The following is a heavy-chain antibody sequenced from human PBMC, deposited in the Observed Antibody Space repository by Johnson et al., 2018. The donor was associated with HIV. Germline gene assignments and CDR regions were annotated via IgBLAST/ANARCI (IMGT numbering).Heavy chain of an antibody. V-gene: IGHV3-30*03. CDR3: ARVSLAYSYGYDAFDI. D-gene: IGHD5-18*01. CDR2: ISYDGSNK. Sequence: VESGGGLVQPGGSLRVSCAASGFTVSSNYMSWVRQAPGKGLEWVSVISYDGSNKYYADSVKGRFTVSRDNSKNTLYVQMNSLRGEDTAVYYCARVSLAYSYGYDAFDIWGQGTMVTVSS. J-gene: IGHJ3*02. CDR1: GFTVSSNY.